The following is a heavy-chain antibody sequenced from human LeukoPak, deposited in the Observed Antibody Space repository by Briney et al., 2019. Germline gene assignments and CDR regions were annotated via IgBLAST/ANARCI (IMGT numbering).Heavy chain of an antibody. CDR2: IYYSGST. CDR1: GGSISSYY. CDR3: ARAPHYYDSSGYLSYYYMDV. Sequence: SETLSLTCTVSGGSISSYYWSWIRQPPGKGLERIGYIYYSGSTNYNASLKSRITISVDTSKNQFSLKLSSVTAADTAVYYCARAPHYYDSSGYLSYYYMDVWGKGTTVTVSS. J-gene: IGHJ6*03. D-gene: IGHD3-22*01. V-gene: IGHV4-59*01.